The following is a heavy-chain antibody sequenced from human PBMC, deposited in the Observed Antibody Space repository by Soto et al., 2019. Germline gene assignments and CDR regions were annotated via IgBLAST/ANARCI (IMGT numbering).Heavy chain of an antibody. CDR3: ARERRGSYSMDV. Sequence: SVKVSCKASGGTFSSYAISWVRQAPGQGLEWMGGIIPIFGTANYAQKFQGRVTITADESTSTAYMELSSLRSEDTAVYYCARERRGSYSMDVWGQGATVTVSS. CDR1: GGTFSSYA. CDR2: IIPIFGTA. J-gene: IGHJ6*02. V-gene: IGHV1-69*13. D-gene: IGHD3-10*01.